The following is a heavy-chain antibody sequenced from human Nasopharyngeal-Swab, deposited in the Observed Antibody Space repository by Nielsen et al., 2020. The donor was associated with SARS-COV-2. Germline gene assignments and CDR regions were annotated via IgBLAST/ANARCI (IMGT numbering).Heavy chain of an antibody. D-gene: IGHD3-3*01. Sequence: GESLKISCAASGFTFSSYSMTWVRQAPGKGLEWVANIKQDGSEKYYVDSVKGRFTISRDNAKNSLYLQMNSLRAEDTAVYYCAREQRMRSNYDFWSGYYNDAFDMWGQGTMVTVSS. V-gene: IGHV3-7*01. J-gene: IGHJ3*02. CDR3: AREQRMRSNYDFWSGYYNDAFDM. CDR1: GFTFSSYS. CDR2: IKQDGSEK.